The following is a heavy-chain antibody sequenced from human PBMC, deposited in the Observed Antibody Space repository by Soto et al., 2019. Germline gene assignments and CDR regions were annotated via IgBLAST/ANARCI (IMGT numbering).Heavy chain of an antibody. CDR2: IYYSGST. Sequence: PSETLSLTCTVSGGSIISYYWSWIRQPPGKGLEWIGYIYYSGSTNYNPSLKSRVTISVDTSKNQFSLKLSSVTAADTAVYYCASSNYNYEGLFDYWGQGTLVTVSS. CDR3: ASSNYNYEGLFDY. D-gene: IGHD1-20*01. CDR1: GGSIISYY. J-gene: IGHJ4*02. V-gene: IGHV4-59*01.